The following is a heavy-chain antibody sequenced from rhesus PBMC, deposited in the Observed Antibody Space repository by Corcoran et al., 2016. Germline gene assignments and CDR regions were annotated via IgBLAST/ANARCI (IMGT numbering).Heavy chain of an antibody. Sequence: QVQLQESGPGLVKPSETLSLTCAVSGYSISSGYYWGWIRQPPGKGLEYIVYISGSSGSTYYNPSIKSRVTISKDTSKNQFSLKLSSVTAADTAVYYCARLRSGSSPDYWGQGVLVTVSS. CDR2: ISGSSGST. D-gene: IGHD6-25*01. J-gene: IGHJ4*01. CDR3: ARLRSGSSPDY. V-gene: IGHV4-99*01. CDR1: GYSISSGYY.